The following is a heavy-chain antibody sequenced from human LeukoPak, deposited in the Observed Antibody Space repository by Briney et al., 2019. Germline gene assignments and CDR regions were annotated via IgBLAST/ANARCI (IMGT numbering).Heavy chain of an antibody. CDR1: GFTFSSYG. D-gene: IGHD6-13*01. CDR3: AKDPPGIETAGTVLGTFDI. Sequence: PGGSLRLSCAASGFTFSSYGMHWVCQAPGKGLEWVAFIRYDGSNQYYADSVKGRFTISRDNSKNTLYLQMNSLRAEDTAVYYCAKDPPGIETAGTVLGTFDIWGQGTMVTVSS. CDR2: IRYDGSNQ. V-gene: IGHV3-30*02. J-gene: IGHJ3*02.